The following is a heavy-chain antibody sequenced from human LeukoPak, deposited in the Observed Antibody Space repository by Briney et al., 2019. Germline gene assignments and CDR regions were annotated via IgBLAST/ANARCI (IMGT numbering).Heavy chain of an antibody. J-gene: IGHJ4*02. D-gene: IGHD3-10*01. CDR1: GLTFSSYA. Sequence: GGSLRLSCAASGLTFSSYAMHWVRQAPGKGLEWVAFIRYDGSNKYYADSVKGRFTISRDNSKNTLYLQMNGLRAEDTAVYYCAKDLSGSYWAPDYWGQGTLVTVSS. V-gene: IGHV3-30*02. CDR2: IRYDGSNK. CDR3: AKDLSGSYWAPDY.